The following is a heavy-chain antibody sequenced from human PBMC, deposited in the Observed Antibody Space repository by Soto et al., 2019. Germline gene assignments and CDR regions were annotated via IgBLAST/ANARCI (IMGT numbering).Heavy chain of an antibody. CDR3: ARRRGESYYGLDY. Sequence: QVQLLQSGAEVKKPGASVKISCKASGYNFNNYEINWVRQAPAQGLEWMGWMKGYSGNPLYAQNFQGRLTLTRDTSTNTAYLELTSLAYEDTAIYFCARRRGESYYGLDYSGQGTLVTVSS. J-gene: IGHJ4*02. D-gene: IGHD1-26*01. CDR2: MKGYSGNP. CDR1: GYNFNNYE. V-gene: IGHV1-8*01.